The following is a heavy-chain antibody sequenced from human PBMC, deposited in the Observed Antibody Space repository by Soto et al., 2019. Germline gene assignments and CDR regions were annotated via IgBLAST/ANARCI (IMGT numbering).Heavy chain of an antibody. CDR1: GGPFRGYY. Sequence: QVQLQQGGAGLLKPSETLSLTCAVSGGPFRGYYWSWIRQPPGKGLEWIGEITHSGSTHYNPSLKNRVTLSVDTSKNQFSLRLNSVTAADTAVYSCAGVTYYADCGQGALVTVSS. CDR2: ITHSGST. J-gene: IGHJ4*02. V-gene: IGHV4-34*01. D-gene: IGHD1-26*01. CDR3: AGVTYYAD.